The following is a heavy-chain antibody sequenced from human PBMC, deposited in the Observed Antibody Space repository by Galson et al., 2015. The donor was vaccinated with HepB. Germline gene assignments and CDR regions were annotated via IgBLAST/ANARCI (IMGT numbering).Heavy chain of an antibody. Sequence: QVQLQESGPGLVKPSETLSLTCTVSGGSISSGSYYWSWIRQPAGKGLEWIGRIYTSGSTSYNPSLKSRVTMSLDTSKNQFSLKLSSVTAADTAVYYCARDDQGVAAAGYRWGQGTPVTVSS. CDR1: GGSISSGSYY. CDR3: ARDDQGVAAAGYR. D-gene: IGHD6-13*01. J-gene: IGHJ4*02. CDR2: IYTSGST. V-gene: IGHV4-61*02.